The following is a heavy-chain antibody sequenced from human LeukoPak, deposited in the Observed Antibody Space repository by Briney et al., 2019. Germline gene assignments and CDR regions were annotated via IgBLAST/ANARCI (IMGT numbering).Heavy chain of an antibody. J-gene: IGHJ4*02. CDR2: MNPNSGNT. CDR3: ARSTYSSSWFTDYFDY. Sequence: ASVKVSCKASGYTFTSYDINWVRQATGQGLEWMGWMNPNSGNTGYAQKFQGRVTMTRNTSISTAYMELSSLRSEDTAVYYCARSTYSSSWFTDYFDYWGQGTLVTVSS. CDR1: GYTFTSYD. V-gene: IGHV1-8*01. D-gene: IGHD6-13*01.